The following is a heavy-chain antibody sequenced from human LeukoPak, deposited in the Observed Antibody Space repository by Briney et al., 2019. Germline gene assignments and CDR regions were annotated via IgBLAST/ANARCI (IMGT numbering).Heavy chain of an antibody. D-gene: IGHD2-2*01. CDR3: AREAGDCSSTSCYFDY. J-gene: IGHJ4*02. Sequence: GGSLRLSCAASGFTFSSYEMNWVRQAPGKGLEWVSYISSSGSTIYYADSVKGRFTISRDNSKNTLYLQMNSLRAEDTAVYYCAREAGDCSSTSCYFDYWGQGTLVTVSS. CDR1: GFTFSSYE. V-gene: IGHV3-48*03. CDR2: ISSSGSTI.